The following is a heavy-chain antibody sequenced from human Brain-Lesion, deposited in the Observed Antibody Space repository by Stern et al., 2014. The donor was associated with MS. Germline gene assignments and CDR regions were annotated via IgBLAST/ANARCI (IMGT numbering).Heavy chain of an antibody. CDR1: GYTFTTYG. CDR3: ARRVYGDYAAYQDL. V-gene: IGHV1-18*04. J-gene: IGHJ5*02. CDR2: ISAYTGNT. D-gene: IGHD4-17*01. Sequence: QVQLVESGGEVKKPGASVKVSCKASGYTFTTYGISWVRQAPGKGLEWMGWISAYTGNTNYAQNFQGRVTMTTDTATSTAYMDLRSLRPDDTAIYYCARRVYGDYAAYQDLWGQGTPVTVSS.